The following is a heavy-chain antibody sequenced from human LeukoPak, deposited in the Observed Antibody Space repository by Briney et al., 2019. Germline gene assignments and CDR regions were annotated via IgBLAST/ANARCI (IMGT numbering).Heavy chain of an antibody. J-gene: IGHJ3*01. V-gene: IGHV3-7*04. CDR2: INRNGGRT. CDR1: GFTFRSHT. CDR3: ARLVGVVTTYDL. D-gene: IGHD4-23*01. Sequence: GGSLRLSCAASGFTFRSHTMNWVRQAPGKGLQYVATINRNGGRTYYVDSVRGRFTISRDNAENSLYLQMSTLRAEDTAVYYCARLVGVVTTYDLWGHGTMVSVSS.